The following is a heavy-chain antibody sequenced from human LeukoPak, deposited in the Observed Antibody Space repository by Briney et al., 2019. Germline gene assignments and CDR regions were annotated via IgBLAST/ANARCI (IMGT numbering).Heavy chain of an antibody. CDR1: GGSISSGDYY. CDR3: ARGGYSYWFDP. CDR2: IYYSGST. Sequence: PSETLSLTCTVSGGSISSGDYYWSWIRQPPGKGLEWIGYIYYSGSTYYNPSLKGRVTISVDTSKNQFSLKLSSVTAADTAVYYCARGGYSYWFDPWGQGTLVTVSS. V-gene: IGHV4-30-4*01. D-gene: IGHD2-15*01. J-gene: IGHJ5*02.